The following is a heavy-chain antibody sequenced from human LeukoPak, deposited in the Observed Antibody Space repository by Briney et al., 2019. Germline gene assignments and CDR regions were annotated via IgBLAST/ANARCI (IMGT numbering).Heavy chain of an antibody. CDR2: ITSKANNYAT. D-gene: IGHD3-10*01. CDR1: EFTFSGSA. Sequence: GGSLRLSCAASEFTFSGSAMHWVRQASGKGLEWVGRITSKANNYATAYAASVRGRFTISRDDSKNTAYLQMNSLKTEDTAVYYCAREKNGSGSYYYYYYMDVWGKGTTVTISS. J-gene: IGHJ6*03. V-gene: IGHV3-73*01. CDR3: AREKNGSGSYYYYYYMDV.